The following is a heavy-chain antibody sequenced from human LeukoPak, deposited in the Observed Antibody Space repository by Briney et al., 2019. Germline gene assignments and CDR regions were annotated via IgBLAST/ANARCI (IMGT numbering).Heavy chain of an antibody. CDR1: GGSFSGYY. CDR3: ARRRYCSGGSCLAFDY. CDR2: INHSGST. V-gene: IGHV4-34*01. Sequence: SETLSLTCAVYGGSFSGYYWSWIRQPPGKGLEWIGEINHSGSTNYNPSLKSRVTISVDTSKNQFSLKLSSVTAADTAVYYCARRRYCSGGSCLAFDYWGQGTPVTVSS. J-gene: IGHJ4*02. D-gene: IGHD2-15*01.